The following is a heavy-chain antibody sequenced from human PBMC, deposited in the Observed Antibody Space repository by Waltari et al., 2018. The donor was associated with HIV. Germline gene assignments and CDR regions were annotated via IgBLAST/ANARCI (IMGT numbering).Heavy chain of an antibody. V-gene: IGHV1-24*01. CDR2: FKPEDGET. CDR3: ATHDSSGYYLGGVAFDI. J-gene: IGHJ3*02. Sequence: QVQLVQSGAEVKKPGASVKVSCKVSGYTLTELSMPWVRQAPGKGLEWMGGFKPEDGETIYAQKFQGRVTMTEDTSTDTAYMELSSLRSEDTAVYYCATHDSSGYYLGGVAFDIWGQGTMVTVSS. D-gene: IGHD3-22*01. CDR1: GYTLTELS.